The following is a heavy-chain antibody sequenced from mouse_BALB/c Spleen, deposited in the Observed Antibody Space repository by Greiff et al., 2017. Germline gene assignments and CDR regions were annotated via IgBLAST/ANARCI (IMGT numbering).Heavy chain of an antibody. CDR3: AGGYYDSRFAY. CDR1: GYSITSGYY. V-gene: IGHV3-6*02. CDR2: ISYDGSN. Sequence: DVQLVQSGPGLVKPSQSLTLSCTVSGYSITSGYYWRLIRQFPGNILEWMGYISYDGSNNYNPSIKKRISITRDTSKNRFFLKLNSVTTEDSATYYFAGGYYDSRFAYWGQGTLVTVSA. J-gene: IGHJ3*01. D-gene: IGHD1-1*01.